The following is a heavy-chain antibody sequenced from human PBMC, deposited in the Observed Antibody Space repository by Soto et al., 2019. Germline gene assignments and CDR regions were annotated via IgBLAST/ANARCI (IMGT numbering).Heavy chain of an antibody. Sequence: ASVKVSCKASGYTFTSYDINWVRQATGQGLEWMGWMNPNSGNTGYARKFQGRVTMTRNTSISTAYMELSSLRSEDTAVYYCARGGETYYDILTGYYKGYYYGMDVWGQGTTVTVSS. CDR1: GYTFTSYD. V-gene: IGHV1-8*01. D-gene: IGHD3-9*01. J-gene: IGHJ6*02. CDR3: ARGGETYYDILTGYYKGYYYGMDV. CDR2: MNPNSGNT.